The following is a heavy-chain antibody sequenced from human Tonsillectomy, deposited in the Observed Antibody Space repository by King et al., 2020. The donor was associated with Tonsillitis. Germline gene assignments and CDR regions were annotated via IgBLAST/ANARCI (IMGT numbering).Heavy chain of an antibody. CDR1: GGSISSSYF. CDR2: IYYSGIT. V-gene: IGHV4-39*01. CDR3: ARRPYDILTGGFDY. J-gene: IGHJ4*02. Sequence: LQLQESGPGLVKPSETLSLTCTVSGGSISSSYFWGWIRQPPGTGLEWIGSIYYSGITYYSPSLKSRVTISVDTFNNQFSLKLSSMTAADTAVYYCARRPYDILTGGFDYWGQGTLVTVSS. D-gene: IGHD3-9*01.